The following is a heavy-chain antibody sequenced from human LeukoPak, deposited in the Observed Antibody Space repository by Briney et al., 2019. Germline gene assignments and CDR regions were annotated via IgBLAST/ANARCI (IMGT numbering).Heavy chain of an antibody. D-gene: IGHD3-22*01. CDR3: ARGRYYYDSSGYLFRYYYMDV. J-gene: IGHJ6*03. V-gene: IGHV1-8*01. Sequence: ASVKVSCKASGYTFTSYDINWVRQATGQGLEWMGWMNPNSGNTGYAQKFQGRVTMTRNTSISTAYMELSSLRSEDTAVYYCARGRYYYDSSGYLFRYYYMDVWGKGTTVTISS. CDR1: GYTFTSYD. CDR2: MNPNSGNT.